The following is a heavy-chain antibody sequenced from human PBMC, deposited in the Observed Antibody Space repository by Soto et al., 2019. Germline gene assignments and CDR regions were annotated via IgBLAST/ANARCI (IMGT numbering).Heavy chain of an antibody. CDR1: GFTFSTYG. Sequence: LRLSCEASGFTFSTYGMHWVRQAPGKGLEWVAIIWNDGSNEYYADSVKGRFTISRDNSKNTLYLQLRNLRAEDSAVYFCARDQTDSGGYSDSWGQGPLVTVYS. J-gene: IGHJ4*02. V-gene: IGHV3-33*01. CDR3: ARDQTDSGGYSDS. CDR2: IWNDGSNE. D-gene: IGHD3-22*01.